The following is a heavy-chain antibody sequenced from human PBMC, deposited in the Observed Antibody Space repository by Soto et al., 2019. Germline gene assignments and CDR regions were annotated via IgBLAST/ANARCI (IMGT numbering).Heavy chain of an antibody. J-gene: IGHJ6*02. CDR1: GYTLTSYA. Sequence: ASVKVSCKASGYTLTSYAMHWVRQAPGQRLEWMGWINAGNGNTKYSRKFQGRVTITRDTSASTAYMELSSLRSEDTAVYYCARDPSYYGMDVWGQGTTVTVSS. CDR3: ARDPSYYGMDV. V-gene: IGHV1-3*01. CDR2: INAGNGNT.